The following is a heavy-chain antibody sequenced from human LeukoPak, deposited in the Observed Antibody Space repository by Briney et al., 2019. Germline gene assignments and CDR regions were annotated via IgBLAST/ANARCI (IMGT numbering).Heavy chain of an antibody. Sequence: GGSLRLSCAASGFTFSSYSMNWVRQAPGKGLEWVSYISSSSSTIYYADSVKGRFTISRDNAKNSLYLQMNSLRAEDTAVYYCARISVGDYYDSSAPFDYWGQGTLVTVSS. D-gene: IGHD3-22*01. CDR1: GFTFSSYS. CDR2: ISSSSSTI. J-gene: IGHJ4*02. V-gene: IGHV3-48*01. CDR3: ARISVGDYYDSSAPFDY.